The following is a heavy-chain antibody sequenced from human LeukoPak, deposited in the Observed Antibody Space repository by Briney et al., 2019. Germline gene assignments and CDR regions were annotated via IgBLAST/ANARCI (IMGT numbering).Heavy chain of an antibody. D-gene: IGHD2-15*01. CDR1: GFTFSSYG. CDR2: IWYGGSNK. CDR3: AKGHTPTNQGGSVALGY. V-gene: IGHV3-30*02. J-gene: IGHJ4*02. Sequence: PGGSLRLSCAASGFTFSSYGMHWVRQAPGKGLEWVAVIWYGGSNKYYADSVKGRFTISRDNSKNTLYLQMNSLRAEDTAVYYCAKGHTPTNQGGSVALGYWGQGTLVTVSS.